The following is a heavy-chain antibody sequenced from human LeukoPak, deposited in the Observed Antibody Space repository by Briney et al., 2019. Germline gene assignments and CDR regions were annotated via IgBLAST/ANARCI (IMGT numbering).Heavy chain of an antibody. J-gene: IGHJ4*02. CDR1: GYTFTSYY. V-gene: IGHV1-46*01. CDR3: ARVDCSGGSCSGAYFDY. D-gene: IGHD2-15*01. Sequence: DSVKVSCKASGYTFTSYYMHWVRQAPGQGLEWLGIINTGGGSTSYAEKFQGRVTMTRDTSTSTVYMELSSLRSEDTAVYYCARVDCSGGSCSGAYFDYWGQGTLVTVSS. CDR2: INTGGGST.